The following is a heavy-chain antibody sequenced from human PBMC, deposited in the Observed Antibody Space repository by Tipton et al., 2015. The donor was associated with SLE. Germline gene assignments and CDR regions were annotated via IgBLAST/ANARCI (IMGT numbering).Heavy chain of an antibody. CDR2: IYHSGST. D-gene: IGHD2-8*01. CDR3: ARVTLGYCSDGVCYPDGFDI. Sequence: TLSLTCTVSGGSISSGYYWGWIRQPPGKGLEWIGSIYHSGSTYYNPSLKSRVTISVDTSKNQFSLNLSSVTAADTAVYYCARVTLGYCSDGVCYPDGFDIWGQGTMVTVSS. J-gene: IGHJ3*02. V-gene: IGHV4-38-2*02. CDR1: GGSISSGYY.